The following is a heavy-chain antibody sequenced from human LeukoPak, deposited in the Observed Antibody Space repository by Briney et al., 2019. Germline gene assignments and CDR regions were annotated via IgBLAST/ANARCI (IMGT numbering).Heavy chain of an antibody. Sequence: SSETLSLTCTVSGGSISSYYWSWIRQPPGKGLEWIGYIYYSGSTSYNPSLKSRVTISVDTSKNQFSLRLTSVTAADTAVYYCAKEGPEGRYYFDSWGQGTLVTVSS. V-gene: IGHV4-59*01. CDR2: IYYSGST. J-gene: IGHJ4*02. D-gene: IGHD1-14*01. CDR3: AKEGPEGRYYFDS. CDR1: GGSISSYY.